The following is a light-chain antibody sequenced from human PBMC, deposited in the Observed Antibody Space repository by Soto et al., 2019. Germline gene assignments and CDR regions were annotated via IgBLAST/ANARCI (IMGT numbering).Light chain of an antibody. J-gene: IGKJ1*01. CDR3: QQRSNWPWT. V-gene: IGKV3-11*01. CDR1: QNVRTF. CDR2: GAS. Sequence: EVVLTRSPATVSLSPVELATLSCRASQNVRTFLDWYQQKPGQAPRLLIYGASSRATGIPDRFSGSGSGTDFTLTISSLEPEDFAVYYCQQRSNWPWTFGQGTKVDIK.